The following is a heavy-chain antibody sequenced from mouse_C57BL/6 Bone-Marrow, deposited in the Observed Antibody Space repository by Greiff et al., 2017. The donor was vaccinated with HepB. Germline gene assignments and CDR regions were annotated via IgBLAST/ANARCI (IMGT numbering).Heavy chain of an antibody. CDR2: IYPGSGST. CDR3: AREYYDSRLFAY. CDR1: GYTFTSYW. D-gene: IGHD1-1*01. Sequence: QVQLQQPGAELVKPGASVKMSCKASGYTFTSYWITWVKQRPGQGLEWIGDIYPGSGSTNYNETFKSKATLTVDTSSSTAYMQLSSLTSDDSAVYYCAREYYDSRLFAYWGQGTLVTVAA. J-gene: IGHJ3*01. V-gene: IGHV1-55*01.